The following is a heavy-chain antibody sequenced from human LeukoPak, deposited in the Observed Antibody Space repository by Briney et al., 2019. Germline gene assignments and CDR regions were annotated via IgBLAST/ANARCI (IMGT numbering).Heavy chain of an antibody. V-gene: IGHV4-39*01. D-gene: IGHD6-19*01. J-gene: IGHJ4*02. CDR3: AGPALAGMAGPPYY. CDR1: GGSISSSSYY. CDR2: IYYSGST. Sequence: PSETLSLTCTVSGGSISSSSYYWGWIRQPPGKGLEWIGSIYYSGSTYYNPSLKSRVTISVDTSKNQFSLKLSSVTAADTAVYYCAGPALAGMAGPPYYLGQGTLVPVSS.